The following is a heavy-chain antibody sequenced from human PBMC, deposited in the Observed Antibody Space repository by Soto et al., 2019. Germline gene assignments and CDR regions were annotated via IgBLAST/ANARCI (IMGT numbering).Heavy chain of an antibody. CDR1: GGAFSGYA. Sequence: SVKGSWKAAGGAFSGYAISWVRQAPGQGLEWMGGIIPIFGTANYAQKFQGRVTITADESTSTAYMELSSLRSEDTAVYYCARAKGYYYGMDVWGQGTTVTVSS. J-gene: IGHJ6*02. CDR2: IIPIFGTA. V-gene: IGHV1-69*13. CDR3: ARAKGYYYGMDV.